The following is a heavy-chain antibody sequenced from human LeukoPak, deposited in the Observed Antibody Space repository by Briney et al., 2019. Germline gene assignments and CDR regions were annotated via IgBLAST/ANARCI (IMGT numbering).Heavy chain of an antibody. J-gene: IGHJ4*02. CDR3: ARDDSVYRIAAAGTNY. Sequence: GGSLRLSCAASGFTVSSNYMSWVRQAPGKGLEWVSVIYSGGSTYYADSVKGRFTISRDNSKNTLYLRMNSLRAEDTAVYYCARDDSVYRIAAAGTNYWGQGTLVTVSP. V-gene: IGHV3-66*01. CDR2: IYSGGST. D-gene: IGHD6-13*01. CDR1: GFTVSSNY.